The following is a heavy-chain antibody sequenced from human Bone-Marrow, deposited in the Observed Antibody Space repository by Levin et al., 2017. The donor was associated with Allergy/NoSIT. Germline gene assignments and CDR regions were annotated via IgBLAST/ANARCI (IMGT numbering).Heavy chain of an antibody. CDR1: GFSFSSSW. V-gene: IGHV3-7*01. CDR2: IKQDGSET. J-gene: IGHJ4*02. CDR3: ASQYSTSWYHNGDNY. Sequence: LSLTCAASGFSFSSSWMTWVRQAPGKGLEWVANIKQDGSETYYVDSVKGRFTISRDNAKNSVYLQMNSLRADDTAVYYCASQYSTSWYHNGDNYWGQGTLVTVSS. D-gene: IGHD6-13*01.